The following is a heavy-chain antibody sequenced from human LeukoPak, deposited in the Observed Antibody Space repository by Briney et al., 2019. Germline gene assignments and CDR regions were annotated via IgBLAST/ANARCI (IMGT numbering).Heavy chain of an antibody. CDR2: MHYSGTT. D-gene: IGHD1-26*01. CDR1: GGSVTIYF. V-gene: IGHV4-59*02. J-gene: IGHJ4*02. Sequence: SETLSLTCTVSGGSVTIYFWSWIRQPPGKGLEWIAYMHYSGTTNYNPSLKSRATMSVDTSKNQFSLSLSSVTPADTAVYYCARDVRIIGATRYFDYWGQGTLVTVSS. CDR3: ARDVRIIGATRYFDY.